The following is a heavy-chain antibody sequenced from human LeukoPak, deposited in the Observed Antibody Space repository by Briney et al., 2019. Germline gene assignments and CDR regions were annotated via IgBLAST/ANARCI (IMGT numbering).Heavy chain of an antibody. D-gene: IGHD3-9*01. Sequence: SETLSLTCTVSGGSISSGDYYWSWFRQPPGKGLEWIGYIYYSGSTYYNPSLRSRVTISVDTSKNQFSLKLSSVTAADTAVYYCAGYDILTGYYGYWGQGTLVTVSS. CDR1: GGSISSGDYY. J-gene: IGHJ4*02. CDR2: IYYSGST. V-gene: IGHV4-30-4*01. CDR3: AGYDILTGYYGY.